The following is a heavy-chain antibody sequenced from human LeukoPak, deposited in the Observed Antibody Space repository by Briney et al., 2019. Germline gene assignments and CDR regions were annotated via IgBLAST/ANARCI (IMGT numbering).Heavy chain of an antibody. Sequence: PGGSLRLSCAASGFTFSSYGMHWVRQAPGKGLEWVAVIWYDGSNKYYADSVKGGFTISRDNSKNTLYLQMNSLRAEDTAVYYCARAGIAAAGYFDYWGQGTLVTVSS. CDR3: ARAGIAAAGYFDY. V-gene: IGHV3-33*01. D-gene: IGHD6-13*01. CDR2: IWYDGSNK. J-gene: IGHJ4*02. CDR1: GFTFSSYG.